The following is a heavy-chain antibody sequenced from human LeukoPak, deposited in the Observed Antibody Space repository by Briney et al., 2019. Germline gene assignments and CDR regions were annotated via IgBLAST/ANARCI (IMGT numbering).Heavy chain of an antibody. CDR1: GYTFTSYY. J-gene: IGHJ4*02. CDR2: IIPIFGTA. D-gene: IGHD6-19*01. CDR3: AREAVAGSYLDY. V-gene: IGHV1-69*13. Sequence: SVKVSCKASGYTFTSYYMHWVRQAPGQGLEWMGGIIPIFGTANYAQKFQGRVTITADESTSTAYMELSSLRSEDTAVYYCAREAVAGSYLDYWGQGTLVTVSS.